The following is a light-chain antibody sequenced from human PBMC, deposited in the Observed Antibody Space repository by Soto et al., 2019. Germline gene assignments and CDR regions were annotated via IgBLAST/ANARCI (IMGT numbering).Light chain of an antibody. Sequence: EIVMTQSPATLSVSPGERATLSCTASQSFSSTYLAWYQQKPGQAPRLLIYGASSRATGIPDRFSGGGSGTDFSLTISRPDPEDFAVYYCQQYSSSPITFGQGTRLEIK. CDR1: QSFSSTY. CDR2: GAS. CDR3: QQYSSSPIT. J-gene: IGKJ5*01. V-gene: IGKV3-20*01.